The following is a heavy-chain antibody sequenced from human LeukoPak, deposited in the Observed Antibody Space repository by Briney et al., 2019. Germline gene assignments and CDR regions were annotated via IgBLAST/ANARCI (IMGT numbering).Heavy chain of an antibody. V-gene: IGHV4-39*01. D-gene: IGHD2-2*01. CDR2: IYYSGGT. CDR3: ARLWGVVPAARGWFDP. J-gene: IGHJ5*02. CDR1: GGSISGSSYY. Sequence: SETLSLTCTISGGSISGSSYYWGWIRQPPGKGLEWIGSIYYSGGTYDNPSLKSRVTISVDTSKNQFSLKLSSVTAADTAVYYCARLWGVVPAARGWFDPWGQGTLVTVSS.